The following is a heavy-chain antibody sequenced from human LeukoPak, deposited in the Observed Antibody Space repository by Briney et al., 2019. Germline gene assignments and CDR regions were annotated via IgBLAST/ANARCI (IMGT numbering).Heavy chain of an antibody. D-gene: IGHD3-3*01. Sequence: SETLSLTCTVSGGSISSYYWSWIRQPPGKGLEWIGYIYYSGSTNYNPSLKSRVTISVDTSKNQFSLKLSSVTAADTAVYYCARHQERITIFGVADIYYYYHGMDVWGQGTTVTVSS. CDR3: ARHQERITIFGVADIYYYYHGMDV. J-gene: IGHJ6*02. CDR2: IYYSGST. V-gene: IGHV4-59*08. CDR1: GGSISSYY.